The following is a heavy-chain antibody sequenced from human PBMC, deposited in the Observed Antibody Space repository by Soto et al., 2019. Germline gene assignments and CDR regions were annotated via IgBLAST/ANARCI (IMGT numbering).Heavy chain of an antibody. J-gene: IGHJ4*02. CDR2: IKSDGSDR. CDR3: LREAD. V-gene: IGHV3-7*05. CDR1: GFIFSNYW. Sequence: EVHLVESGGGWVQPGGSLRLSCAASGFIFSNYWMSWVRQAPGKGPEWVAMIKSDGSDRYYADSVRGRFTISRDNAKNSLYLQMNSLRAEDTAVYYCLREADWGQGILITVSS.